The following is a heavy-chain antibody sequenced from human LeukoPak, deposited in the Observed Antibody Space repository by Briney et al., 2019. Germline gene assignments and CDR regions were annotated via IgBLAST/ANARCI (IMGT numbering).Heavy chain of an antibody. CDR2: IYYSGST. J-gene: IGHJ3*02. CDR1: GGSISSSSYY. CDR3: ARPLPGSGAPGLAFDI. Sequence: MPSETLSLTCTVSGGSISSSSYYWGWIRQPPGKGLEWIGSIYYSGSTYYNPSLKSRVTISVDTSKNQFSLKLSSVTAADTAVYCCARPLPGSGAPGLAFDIWGQGTMVTVSS. V-gene: IGHV4-39*01. D-gene: IGHD2-15*01.